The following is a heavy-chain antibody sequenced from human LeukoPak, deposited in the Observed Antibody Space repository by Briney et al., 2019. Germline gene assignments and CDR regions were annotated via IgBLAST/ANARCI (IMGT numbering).Heavy chain of an antibody. Sequence: ASVKVSCKASGYTFTSYDINWVRQATGQGLEWMGWMNPNTGNTGYAQKFQGRVTMTRDTSISTAYMELNSLTSEDTAVYYCARAGGYCGRISCPYYFDYWGQGSLVAVSS. D-gene: IGHD2-15*01. J-gene: IGHJ4*02. CDR3: ARAGGYCGRISCPYYFDY. CDR2: MNPNTGNT. V-gene: IGHV1-8*02. CDR1: GYTFTSYD.